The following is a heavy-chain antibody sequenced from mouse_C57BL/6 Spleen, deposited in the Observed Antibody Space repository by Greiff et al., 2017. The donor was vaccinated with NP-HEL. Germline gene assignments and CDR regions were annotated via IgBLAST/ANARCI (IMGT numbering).Heavy chain of an antibody. CDR1: GYTFTNYS. CDR2: INLNNGGP. J-gene: IGHJ4*01. D-gene: IGHD1-1*01. V-gene: IGHV1-26*01. CDR3: ARVFITTVVVPMDY. Sequence: EVQLQQSGPELVKPGASVKISCKASGYTFTNYSMNWVKQTHGRSLDWIGDINLNNGGPSYNQKYKGKAPLTVDKSSSTAYMELRSLTSEDSAVYYCARVFITTVVVPMDYWGQGTSVTVSS.